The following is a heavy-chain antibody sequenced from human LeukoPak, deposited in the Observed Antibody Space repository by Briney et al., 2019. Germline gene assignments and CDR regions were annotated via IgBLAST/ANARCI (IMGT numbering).Heavy chain of an antibody. J-gene: IGHJ2*01. D-gene: IGHD6-13*01. Sequence: SETLSLTCTVSGGSISSYYWSWIRQPPGKGLEWIGYIYYTGSTNYNSSLKSRVTIPVDTSKNQFSLRLSSVTAADTAVYYCARGPIAASCIRGWYFDVWGRGTLVTVSS. CDR3: ARGPIAASCIRGWYFDV. CDR1: GGSISSYY. CDR2: IYYTGST. V-gene: IGHV4-59*01.